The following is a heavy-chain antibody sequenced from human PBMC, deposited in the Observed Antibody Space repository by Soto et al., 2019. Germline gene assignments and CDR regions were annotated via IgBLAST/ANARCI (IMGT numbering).Heavy chain of an antibody. Sequence: GPDVKKPGASVKVSCKASGYTFANYGITWVRQAPGQGLEWVGGISAYNGNTNYGQKFQGRVTMTTDTSTSTAYMELRNLRSDDTAVYYCARDYDYVWGSYRLDYWGQGTPVTVSA. CDR2: ISAYNGNT. CDR1: GYTFANYG. D-gene: IGHD3-16*02. V-gene: IGHV1-18*01. J-gene: IGHJ4*02. CDR3: ARDYDYVWGSYRLDY.